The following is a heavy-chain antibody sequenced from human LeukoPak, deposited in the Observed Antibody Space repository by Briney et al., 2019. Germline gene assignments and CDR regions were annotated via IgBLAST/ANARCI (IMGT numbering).Heavy chain of an antibody. CDR1: GFTFDRFT. CDR2: INRRGHT. V-gene: IGHV3-43*01. CDR3: AREVPYYYDSSGYHTRRGPIDY. Sequence: PGGSLRLSCAASGFTFDRFTIHWVRQTPGKGLEWVSLINRRGHTFYADSVKGRFTISRDNAKNTLYLQMNSLRAEDTAVYYCAREVPYYYDSSGYHTRRGPIDYWGQGTLVTVSS. D-gene: IGHD3-22*01. J-gene: IGHJ4*02.